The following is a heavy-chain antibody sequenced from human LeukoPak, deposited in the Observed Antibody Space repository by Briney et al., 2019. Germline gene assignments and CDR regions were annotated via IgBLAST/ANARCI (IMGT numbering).Heavy chain of an antibody. CDR2: IYTSGST. V-gene: IGHV4-61*02. Sequence: SQTLSLTCTVSGGSISSGSYYWSWIRQPAGKGLEWIGRIYTSGSTNYNPSLKGRVTISVDTSKNQFSLKLSSVTAADTAVYYCARDRAGGSYVYYYYGMDVWGHGTTVTVSS. CDR3: ARDRAGGSYVYYYYGMDV. CDR1: GGSISSGSYY. J-gene: IGHJ6*02. D-gene: IGHD1-26*01.